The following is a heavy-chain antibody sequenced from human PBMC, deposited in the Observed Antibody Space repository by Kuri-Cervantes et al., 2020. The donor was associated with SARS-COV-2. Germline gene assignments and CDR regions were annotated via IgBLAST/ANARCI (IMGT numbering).Heavy chain of an antibody. CDR1: GFTFSSYA. D-gene: IGHD3-10*01. J-gene: IGHJ6*02. CDR2: ISYDGSNK. V-gene: IGHV3-30-3*01. CDR3: AAGLLWFGHWGYGMDV. Sequence: GESLKISCAASGFTFSSYAMHWVRQAPGKGLEWVAVISYDGSNKYYADSVKGRFTISRDNSKNTLYLQMNSLRAEDTAVYYCAAGLLWFGHWGYGMDVWGQGTTVTVSS.